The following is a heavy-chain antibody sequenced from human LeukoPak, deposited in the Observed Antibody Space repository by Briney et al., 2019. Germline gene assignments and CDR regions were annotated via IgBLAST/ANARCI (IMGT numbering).Heavy chain of an antibody. CDR3: VSDLTQTGYGYDY. Sequence: GGSLRLSCAASGFTFSNYWMHWVRQAPGTGLVWVSRIDHDGSGTSYADSVKGRFTVSRDNAKSTLYLQMNTLRAEDTAVYYGVSDLTQTGYGYDYWGQGTLVTVSS. V-gene: IGHV3-74*01. CDR1: GFTFSNYW. J-gene: IGHJ4*02. CDR2: IDHDGSGT. D-gene: IGHD5-18*01.